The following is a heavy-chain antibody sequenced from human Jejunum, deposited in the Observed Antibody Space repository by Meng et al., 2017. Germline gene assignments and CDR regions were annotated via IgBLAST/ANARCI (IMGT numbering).Heavy chain of an antibody. J-gene: IGHJ5*02. CDR2: IHSDGSTK. V-gene: IGHV3-74*01. Sequence: EAQLVESGGAFVQPGVSLRLSCAASGFSFSNYAMAWVRQAPGKGLEWVSRIHSDGSTKSYADSVKGRFSISRDNGKNTLYLQMNSLRAEDTGVYYCARDIPPSWGQGTLVTVSS. CDR3: ARDIPPS. CDR1: GFSFSNYA.